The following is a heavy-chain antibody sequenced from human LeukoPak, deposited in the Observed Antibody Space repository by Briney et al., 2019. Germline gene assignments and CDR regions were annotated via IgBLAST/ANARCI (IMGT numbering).Heavy chain of an antibody. CDR2: INHSGST. D-gene: IGHD3-10*01. V-gene: IGHV4-34*01. CDR1: GGSISSYY. J-gene: IGHJ4*02. CDR3: ARGSGY. Sequence: SETLSLTCTVSGGSISSYYWSWIRQPPGKGLEWIGEINHSGSTNYNPSLKSRVTISVDTSKNQFSLKLSSVTAADTAVYYCARGSGYWGQGTLVTVSS.